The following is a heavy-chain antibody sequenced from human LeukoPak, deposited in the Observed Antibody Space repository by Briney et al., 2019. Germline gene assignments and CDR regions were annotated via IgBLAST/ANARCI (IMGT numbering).Heavy chain of an antibody. J-gene: IGHJ4*02. V-gene: IGHV3-33*01. D-gene: IGHD3-16*02. CDR2: IWWDGSNK. Sequence: PGGTLRLLYAAWGLTFNRYGMHGATHARAKGLECVAVIWWDGSNKYYADSVKGRFTISRDNSKNTLYLQMNSLRAEDTAVYYCARDMELSLSYWGQGTLVTVPS. CDR1: GLTFNRYG. CDR3: ARDMELSLSY.